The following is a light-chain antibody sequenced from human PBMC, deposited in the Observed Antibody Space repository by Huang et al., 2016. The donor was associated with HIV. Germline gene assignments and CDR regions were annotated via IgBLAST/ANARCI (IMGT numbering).Light chain of an antibody. Sequence: DIQLTQSPSSLSASVGYRVTITCRASQNINSVLNWYKQTPGKAPNLLIYAASSLQSGVPSRFSGSGSGTDFTLTISGLQPVDLGTYYCQQSYNTSWTFGQGTTVEIK. J-gene: IGKJ1*01. CDR3: QQSYNTSWT. CDR1: QNINSV. V-gene: IGKV1-39*01. CDR2: AAS.